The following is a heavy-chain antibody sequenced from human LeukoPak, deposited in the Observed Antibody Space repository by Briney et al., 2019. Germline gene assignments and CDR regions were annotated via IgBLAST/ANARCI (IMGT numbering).Heavy chain of an antibody. D-gene: IGHD2/OR15-2a*01. Sequence: GGSLRLSCAASGFTFPNDWMGWVRQAPGKGLEWVASIKSGGSDKYYVDSVKGRFTISRDDAKNSLYLEMNNLRAEDTAVYYCARGPPSGYGTTWFDYWGQGTLVTVSS. CDR1: GFTFPNDW. CDR3: ARGPPSGYGTTWFDY. V-gene: IGHV3-7*01. J-gene: IGHJ4*02. CDR2: IKSGGSDK.